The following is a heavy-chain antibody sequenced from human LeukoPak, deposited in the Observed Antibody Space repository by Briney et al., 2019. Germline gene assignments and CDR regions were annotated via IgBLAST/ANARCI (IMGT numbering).Heavy chain of an antibody. CDR2: IYYSGST. CDR1: GGSISGGDYY. D-gene: IGHD6-6*01. J-gene: IGHJ4*02. CDR3: ARAEGGSSFEAFDY. Sequence: PSQTLSLTCTVSGGSISGGDYYWSWIRQPPGKGLEWIGYIYYSGSTYYNPSLKSRVTISVDTSKNQFSLKLSSVTAADTAVYYFARAEGGSSFEAFDYWGQGTLVTVSS. V-gene: IGHV4-30-4*08.